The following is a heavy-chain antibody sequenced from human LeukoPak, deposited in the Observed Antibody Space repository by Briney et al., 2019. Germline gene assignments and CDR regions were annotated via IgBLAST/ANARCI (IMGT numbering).Heavy chain of an antibody. J-gene: IGHJ4*02. D-gene: IGHD4-17*01. CDR2: IIPLYGTA. Sequence: ASVKVSCKASGGTFSSYAFSWVRQAPGQGLEWMGGIIPLYGTANYAQRFQGRVTITADESTSTAYMEPSSLRSEDTAVYYCARGPFHDYGDYVWGGAGPYYFDCWGQGTLVTVSS. CDR1: GGTFSSYA. CDR3: ARGPFHDYGDYVWGGAGPYYFDC. V-gene: IGHV1-69*01.